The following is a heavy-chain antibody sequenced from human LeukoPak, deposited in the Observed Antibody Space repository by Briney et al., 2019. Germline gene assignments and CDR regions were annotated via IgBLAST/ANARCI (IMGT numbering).Heavy chain of an antibody. CDR1: GYTFTGYY. V-gene: IGHV1-2*02. CDR3: ARGHHYFVSGSYYNF. Sequence: EASVKVSCKASGYTFTGYYIFWVRQAPGQGLEWMGWINPDSGGTNYAQKFQGRVTMTRDTSISTAYMELSRLTSDDTALFYCARGHHYFVSGSYYNFWGQGTLVTVSS. D-gene: IGHD3-10*01. CDR2: INPDSGGT. J-gene: IGHJ4*02.